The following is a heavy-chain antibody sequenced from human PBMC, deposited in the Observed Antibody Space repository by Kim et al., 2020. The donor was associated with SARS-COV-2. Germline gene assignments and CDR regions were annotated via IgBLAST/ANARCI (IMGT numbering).Heavy chain of an antibody. D-gene: IGHD3-3*01. Sequence: ASVKVSCKASGYTFTGYYMHWVRQAPGQGLEWMGWINPNSGGTNYAQKFQGRVTMTRDTSISTAYMELSRLRSDDTAVYYCARDIGGFLEWLLYYFDYWGQGTLVTVSS. J-gene: IGHJ4*02. V-gene: IGHV1-2*02. CDR2: INPNSGGT. CDR1: GYTFTGYY. CDR3: ARDIGGFLEWLLYYFDY.